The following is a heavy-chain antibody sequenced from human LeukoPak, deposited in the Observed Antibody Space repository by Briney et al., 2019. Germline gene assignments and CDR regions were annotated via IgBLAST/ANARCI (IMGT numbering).Heavy chain of an antibody. J-gene: IGHJ4*02. CDR1: GFTFSSYG. CDR2: ISYDGSNK. V-gene: IGHV3-30*18. D-gene: IGHD3-9*01. CDR3: AKILVTGPGTGY. Sequence: GRSLRLSCAASGFTFSSYGMHWVRQAPGKGLEWVAVISYDGSNKYYADSVKGRFTISRDNSKNTLYLQMNSLRAEDTAVYYCAKILVTGPGTGYWGQGTLVTVSS.